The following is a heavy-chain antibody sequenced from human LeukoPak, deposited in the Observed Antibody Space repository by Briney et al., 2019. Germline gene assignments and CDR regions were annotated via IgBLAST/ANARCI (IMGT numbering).Heavy chain of an antibody. CDR2: IYDSGST. V-gene: IGHV4-59*01. D-gene: IGHD6-13*01. J-gene: IGHJ4*02. CDR3: ATGVHGIAAAGDYYFDY. CDR1: GGSIGSYY. Sequence: SETLSLTCTVSGGSIGSYYWSWIRQPPGKGLEWIGYIYDSGSTNYNPSLKSRVTISVDTSKNQFSLKLSSVTAADTAVYYCATGVHGIAAAGDYYFDYWGQGTLVTVSS.